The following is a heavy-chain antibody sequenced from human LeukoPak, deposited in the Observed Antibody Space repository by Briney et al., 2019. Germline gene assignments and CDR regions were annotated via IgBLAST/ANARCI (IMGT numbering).Heavy chain of an antibody. V-gene: IGHV5-51*01. D-gene: IGHD6-6*01. Sequence: GESLKISCKGSGYSFSSYWIGWVRQMPGKGLEWMGIIYPGDSDTRYSPSFQSQVTISADKSISTAYLQWSSLKASDTAMYYCARLASSSYSTIDYWGQGTLVTVSS. J-gene: IGHJ4*02. CDR1: GYSFSSYW. CDR3: ARLASSSYSTIDY. CDR2: IYPGDSDT.